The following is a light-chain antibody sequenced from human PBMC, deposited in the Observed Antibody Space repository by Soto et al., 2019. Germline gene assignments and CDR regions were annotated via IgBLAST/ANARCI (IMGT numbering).Light chain of an antibody. Sequence: DIQMTQSPSTLYASLGDRVTITCRASQSINSCLAWYQQKPGKAPNLLIYKASTLESGVPSRFSGSGSGTEFTLTISNLQPDDFATYYCQQCKSYPITFGQGTRLEIK. CDR2: KAS. CDR1: QSINSC. V-gene: IGKV1-5*03. CDR3: QQCKSYPIT. J-gene: IGKJ5*01.